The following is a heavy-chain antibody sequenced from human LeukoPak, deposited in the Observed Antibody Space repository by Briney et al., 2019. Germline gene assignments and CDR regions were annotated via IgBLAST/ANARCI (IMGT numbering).Heavy chain of an antibody. D-gene: IGHD2-8*01. CDR1: GCSFTSYW. Sequence: GESLNISCKGSGCSFTSYWIGWVRQMPGKGLEWMGIIYPDDSDTKYSPSFQGQVTISADKSISTAYLQWSSLKASDTAMYYCARLAFCTNAVCFSNYYYSMDVWGRGTTVTVSS. CDR2: IYPDDSDT. V-gene: IGHV5-51*01. CDR3: ARLAFCTNAVCFSNYYYSMDV. J-gene: IGHJ6*03.